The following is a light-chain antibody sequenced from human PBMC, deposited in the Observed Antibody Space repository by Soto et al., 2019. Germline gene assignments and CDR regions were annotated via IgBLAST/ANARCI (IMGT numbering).Light chain of an antibody. CDR2: DVS. V-gene: IGLV2-11*01. Sequence: QSVLTQPRSVSGSPGQSVTISCTGTSSVVGGYNYVSWYQQHPGKAPKLMIYDVSKRPSGVPDRFSGSKSGNTASLTISGLQAEDEADYYCCSYAGSFFYVFGTGTKVTV. CDR3: CSYAGSFFYV. CDR1: SSVVGGYNY. J-gene: IGLJ1*01.